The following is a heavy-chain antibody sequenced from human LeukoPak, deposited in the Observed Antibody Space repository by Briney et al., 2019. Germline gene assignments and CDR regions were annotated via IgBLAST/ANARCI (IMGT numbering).Heavy chain of an antibody. J-gene: IGHJ4*02. D-gene: IGHD1-1*01. CDR2: IKPDGDS. CDR1: GFTCTSIW. CDR3: VREDGTFDY. V-gene: IGHV3-7*01. Sequence: GVSLSLSCAASGFTCTSIWWERLRQAPGMGLEWVANIKPDGDSYYVDSVKGRFTISRDNAKNSLYLQMNSLRAEDTAVYYCVREDGTFDYWGQGALVTVSS.